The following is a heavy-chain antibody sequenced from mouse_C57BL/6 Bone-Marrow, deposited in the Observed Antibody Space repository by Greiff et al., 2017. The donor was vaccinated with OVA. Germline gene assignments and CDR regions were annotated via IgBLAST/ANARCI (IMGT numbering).Heavy chain of an antibody. CDR3: TRSDYCSRSWFAY. Sequence: QVQLQQSGAELVRPGASVTLSCKASGYTFTDYEMHWVKQTPVHGLEWIGAIDPETGGTAYNQKFKGKAILTADKSSSTAYMELRSLTSEDSAVYYCTRSDYCSRSWFAYWGQGTLVTVSA. D-gene: IGHD1-1*01. J-gene: IGHJ3*01. CDR2: IDPETGGT. V-gene: IGHV1-15*01. CDR1: GYTFTDYE.